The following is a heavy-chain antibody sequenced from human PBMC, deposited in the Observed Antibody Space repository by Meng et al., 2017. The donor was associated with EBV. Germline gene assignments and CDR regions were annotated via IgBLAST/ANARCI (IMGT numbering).Heavy chain of an antibody. D-gene: IGHD3-22*01. CDR3: ARDGRLYDTPSPFDY. V-gene: IGHV1-18*01. CDR1: GYTFTSYG. J-gene: IGHJ4*02. CDR2: ISAYNGNP. Sequence: RVGQVGAVVKEPGASVKVSCKASGYTFTSYGISGVRQAPGQGLEWMGWISAYNGNPNDAQKLQGRVTMTTDTSTSTAYMELRSLRSDDTAVYHCARDGRLYDTPSPFDYWGQGTLVTVSS.